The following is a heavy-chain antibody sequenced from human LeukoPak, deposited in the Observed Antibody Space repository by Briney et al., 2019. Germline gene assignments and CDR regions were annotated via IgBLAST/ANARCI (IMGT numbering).Heavy chain of an antibody. V-gene: IGHV3-30-3*01. D-gene: IGHD6-13*01. Sequence: GGSLRLSCAASGFTFSSYAMHWVRQAPGKGLEWVAVISYDGSNKYHADSVKGRFTISRDNSKNTLYLQMNSLRAEDTAVYYCARVAHSSSWYTFPFDYWGQGTLVTVSS. J-gene: IGHJ4*02. CDR1: GFTFSSYA. CDR3: ARVAHSSSWYTFPFDY. CDR2: ISYDGSNK.